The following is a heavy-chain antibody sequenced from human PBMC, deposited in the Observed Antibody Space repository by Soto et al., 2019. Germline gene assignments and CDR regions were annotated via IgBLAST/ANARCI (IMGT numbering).Heavy chain of an antibody. J-gene: IGHJ5*02. Sequence: ASVKVSCKASGGTFSSYAISWVRQAPGQGLEWMGGIIPIFGTANYAQKFQGRVTITADESTSTAYMELSSLRSEDTAVYYCARERGSGYYMGNWFDPWGQGTLVTVSS. CDR1: GGTFSSYA. D-gene: IGHD3-3*01. CDR2: IIPIFGTA. CDR3: ARERGSGYYMGNWFDP. V-gene: IGHV1-69*13.